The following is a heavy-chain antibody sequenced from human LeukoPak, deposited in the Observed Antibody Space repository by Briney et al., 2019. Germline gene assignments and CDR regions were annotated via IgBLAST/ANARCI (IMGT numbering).Heavy chain of an antibody. D-gene: IGHD6-13*01. CDR3: ARDSSSWSDHYYYYYMDV. J-gene: IGHJ6*03. Sequence: GGSLRLSCAASGFTFSDYYMSWIRQAPGKGLEWVSYISSSGSTIYYADSVKGRFTISRDNAKNSLYLQMNSLRAEDTAVYYCARDSSSWSDHYYYYYMDVWGKGTTVTVSS. V-gene: IGHV3-11*04. CDR2: ISSSGSTI. CDR1: GFTFSDYY.